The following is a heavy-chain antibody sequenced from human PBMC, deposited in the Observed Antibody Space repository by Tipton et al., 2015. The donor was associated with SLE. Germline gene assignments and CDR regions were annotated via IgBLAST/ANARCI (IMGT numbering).Heavy chain of an antibody. CDR1: GYTFINYA. V-gene: IGHV1-3*01. D-gene: IGHD4-17*01. CDR2: IYAGNGNT. J-gene: IGHJ1*01. CDR3: ARDSTMTTVTIADFQH. Sequence: QSGPEVKKPGASVKISCKASGYTFINYAIHWLRQAPGQRLEWMGWIYAGNGNTKYSQKFQDRVTLTGDTSASTAYLELRSLGSEDTAVYYCARDSTMTTVTIADFQHWGQGTLVSVSS.